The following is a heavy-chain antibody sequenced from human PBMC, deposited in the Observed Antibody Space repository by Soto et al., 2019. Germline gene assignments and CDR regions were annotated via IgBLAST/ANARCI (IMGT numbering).Heavy chain of an antibody. Sequence: GGSLRLSCAASGFTFSSYSMNWVRQAPGKGLEWVSSISSSSSYIYYADSVKGRFTISRDNAKNSLYLQMNSLRAEDTAVYYCARDRGSGQEYFDYWGQGTLVTVSS. CDR1: GFTFSSYS. D-gene: IGHD2-15*01. J-gene: IGHJ4*02. CDR2: ISSSSSYI. CDR3: ARDRGSGQEYFDY. V-gene: IGHV3-21*01.